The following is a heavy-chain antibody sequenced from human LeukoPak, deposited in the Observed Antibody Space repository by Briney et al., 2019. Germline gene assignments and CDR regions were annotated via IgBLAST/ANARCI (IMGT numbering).Heavy chain of an antibody. CDR1: GYSFTSYD. J-gene: IGHJ4*02. CDR3: VRGLPLGYCTYGVCYPPKHFDF. Sequence: ASVKVSCNASGYSFTSYDINWVRQAPGQGLEWMGWVNPKSGNTGYKQKFQARVTITRDTSISAAYMELSSLASDDTAVYFCVRGLPLGYCTYGVCYPPKHFDFWGQGTLVTVSS. V-gene: IGHV1-8*03. CDR2: VNPKSGNT. D-gene: IGHD2-8*01.